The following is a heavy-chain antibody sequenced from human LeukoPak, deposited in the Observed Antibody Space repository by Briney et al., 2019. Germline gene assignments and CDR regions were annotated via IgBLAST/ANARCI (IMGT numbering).Heavy chain of an antibody. J-gene: IGHJ4*02. Sequence: GGSLRLSCAASGFTFSNYAMSWVRQAPGKGLEWVSAISGSDGSTTYADSVKGRFTISRDNSKNTLYLQMNRLRAGDTAVYYCAKGSDRSGSYYLDYWGQGTLVTVSS. CDR2: ISGSDGST. D-gene: IGHD3-10*01. V-gene: IGHV3-23*01. CDR1: GFTFSNYA. CDR3: AKGSDRSGSYYLDY.